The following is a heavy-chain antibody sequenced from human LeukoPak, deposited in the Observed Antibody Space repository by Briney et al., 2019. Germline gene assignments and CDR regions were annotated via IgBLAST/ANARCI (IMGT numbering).Heavy chain of an antibody. CDR2: IYYSGST. D-gene: IGHD6-13*01. V-gene: IGHV4-59*08. J-gene: IGHJ4*02. CDR1: GGSISNYY. Sequence: SETLSLTCIVSGGSISNYYWSWIRQPPGKGLEWIGYIYYSGSTNYNPSLKSRVTISVDTSKNQFSLKLSSVTAADTAVYYCARHFNKRYSSSSLGYWGQGTLVTVSS. CDR3: ARHFNKRYSSSSLGY.